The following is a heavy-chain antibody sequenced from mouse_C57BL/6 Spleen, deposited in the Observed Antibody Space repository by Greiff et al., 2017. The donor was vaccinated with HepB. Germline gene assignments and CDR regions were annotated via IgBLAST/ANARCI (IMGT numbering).Heavy chain of an antibody. J-gene: IGHJ4*01. CDR3: ARCGYDYDERAYYAMDY. V-gene: IGHV1-81*01. D-gene: IGHD2-4*01. CDR2: IYPRSGNT. Sequence: VQLQQSGAELARPGASVKLSCKASGYTFTSYGISWVKQRTGQGLEWIGEIYPRSGNTYYNEKFKGKATLTADKSSSTAYMELRSLTSEDSAVYFCARCGYDYDERAYYAMDYWGQGTSVTVSS. CDR1: GYTFTSYG.